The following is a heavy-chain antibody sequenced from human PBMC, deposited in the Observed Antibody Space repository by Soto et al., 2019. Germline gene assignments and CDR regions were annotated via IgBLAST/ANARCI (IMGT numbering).Heavy chain of an antibody. CDR2: ISAYNGNT. CDR3: ARDRGVVVPAAILV. J-gene: IGHJ4*02. Sequence: QVQLVQSGAEVTKPGSSLKVSCKSSGYTFTSYGISWVRQAPGQGLEWMGWISAYNGNTNYAQKLQGRATMTTDPSTSTAYMERRSLRSDDTAVYYCARDRGVVVPAAILVWGQGTLVTVSS. V-gene: IGHV1-18*01. CDR1: GYTFTSYG. D-gene: IGHD2-2*01.